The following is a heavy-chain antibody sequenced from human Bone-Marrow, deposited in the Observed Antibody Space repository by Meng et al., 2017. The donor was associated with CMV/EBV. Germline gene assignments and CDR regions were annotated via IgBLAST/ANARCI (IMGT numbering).Heavy chain of an antibody. J-gene: IGHJ6*02. D-gene: IGHD2-2*01. V-gene: IGHV3-20*04. CDR1: GFTFDDYG. Sequence: GESLKISCAASGFTFDDYGMSWVRQAPGKGLERVSGINWNGGSTGYADSVKGRFTISRDNAKNSLYLQMNSLRAEDTALYYCARDTKQEYCSSTSCYKDDGMDVWGQGTTVTVSS. CDR2: INWNGGST. CDR3: ARDTKQEYCSSTSCYKDDGMDV.